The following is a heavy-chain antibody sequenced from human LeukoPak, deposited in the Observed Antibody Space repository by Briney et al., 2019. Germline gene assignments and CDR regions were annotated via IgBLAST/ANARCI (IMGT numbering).Heavy chain of an antibody. CDR3: ALDTGYSSS. J-gene: IGHJ4*02. CDR1: GFTFSSYA. V-gene: IGHV3-53*01. D-gene: IGHD6-13*01. CDR2: IYSGGST. Sequence: GGSLRLSCAASGFTFSSYAMSWVRQAPGKGLEWVSVIYSGGSTYYADSVKGRFTISRDNSKNTLYLQMNSLRGEDTAVYYCALDTGYSSSWGQGTLVTVSS.